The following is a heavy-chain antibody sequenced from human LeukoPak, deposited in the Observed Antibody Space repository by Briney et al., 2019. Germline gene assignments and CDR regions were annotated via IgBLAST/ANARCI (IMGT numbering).Heavy chain of an antibody. CDR1: GYTFTSYA. CDR2: INPNSGGT. D-gene: IGHD3-22*01. CDR3: ARDERYDSSGYPFDY. Sequence: GASVKVSCKASGYTFTSYAMHWVRQAPGQRLEWMGWINPNSGGTNYAQKFQGRVTMTRDTSFSTAYMELRRLRSDDTAVYYCARDERYDSSGYPFDYWGQGTLVTVSS. J-gene: IGHJ4*02. V-gene: IGHV1-2*02.